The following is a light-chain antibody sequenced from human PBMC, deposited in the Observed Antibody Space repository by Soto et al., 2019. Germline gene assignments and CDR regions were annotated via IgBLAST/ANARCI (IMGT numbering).Light chain of an antibody. CDR3: QQYGSSPPFT. CDR1: QSVSGSY. Sequence: EMMLTQSPCTLSLSTGERATLSCRASQSVSGSYLAWYQQKPGQAPRLLIYGASSRATGIPDRFGGSGSGTDFTLTISRLEPEDFAVYYCQQYGSSPPFTFGQGTKVDIK. CDR2: GAS. J-gene: IGKJ1*01. V-gene: IGKV3-20*01.